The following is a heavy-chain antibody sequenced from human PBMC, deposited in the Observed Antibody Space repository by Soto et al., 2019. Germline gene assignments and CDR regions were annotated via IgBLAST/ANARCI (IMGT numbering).Heavy chain of an antibody. CDR1: GFTVNNHA. J-gene: IGHJ4*02. V-gene: IGHV3-23*01. Sequence: EVQLLESGGGLVQPGGSLRLSCAASGFTVNNHAMHWVRQAPGEGLEWVSAISGSGGSTYYADSVKGRFTISRDNSKNTLYLQMNSLRAEDTAVYYCAKSLYDYVFGSYRHADYWGQGTLVTVSS. CDR2: ISGSGGST. D-gene: IGHD3-16*02. CDR3: AKSLYDYVFGSYRHADY.